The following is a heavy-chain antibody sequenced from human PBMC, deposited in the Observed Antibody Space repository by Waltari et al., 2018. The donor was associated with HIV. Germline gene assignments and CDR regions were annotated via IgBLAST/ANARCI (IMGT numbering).Heavy chain of an antibody. CDR1: GFTVNTAY. J-gene: IGHJ4*01. D-gene: IGHD3-16*01. V-gene: IGHV3-53*01. CDR2: TYNLDQT. Sequence: DVGLVASGGGLIQPGGSLRLSCFASGFTVNTAYMTWARQVPGKGLDWVAFTYNLDQTFYADSVEGRFTVSRDDSQNTLFLLMTNLRAEDTAVYYCASLLGEDFDLWGDGTLVTVSS. CDR3: ASLLGEDFDL.